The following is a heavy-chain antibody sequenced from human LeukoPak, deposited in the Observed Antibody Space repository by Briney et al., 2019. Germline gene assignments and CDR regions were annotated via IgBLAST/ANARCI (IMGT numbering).Heavy chain of an antibody. Sequence: PSQTLSLTCTVSGGSISSSSYYWGWIRQPPGKGLEWIGNIYNSGNTYYTPSLKSRVTISVDTSRNQFSLKVSSVTAADTAVYYCARPASSADLNHNDAFDIWGQGTMVTVSS. D-gene: IGHD3-22*01. CDR1: GGSISSSSYY. CDR2: IYNSGNT. CDR3: ARPASSADLNHNDAFDI. V-gene: IGHV4-39*01. J-gene: IGHJ3*02.